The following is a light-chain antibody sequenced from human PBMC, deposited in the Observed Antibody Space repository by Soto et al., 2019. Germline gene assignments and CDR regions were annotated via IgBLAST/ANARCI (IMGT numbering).Light chain of an antibody. CDR3: QQYDDWPPWT. J-gene: IGKJ1*01. Sequence: EIVMTQSPATLSVSPGERAILSCRASQSVNNNLAWYQQKPGQAPRLLIYGASTRATSLPARFSGSGSGTEFTLTISSLQSEDVAVYYCQQYDDWPPWTFGQGTKVEIK. V-gene: IGKV3-15*01. CDR2: GAS. CDR1: QSVNNN.